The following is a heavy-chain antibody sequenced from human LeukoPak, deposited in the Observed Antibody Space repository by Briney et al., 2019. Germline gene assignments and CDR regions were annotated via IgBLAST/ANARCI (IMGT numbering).Heavy chain of an antibody. Sequence: GGSLRLSCAASGFTFSSYAMSWVRQAPGKGLEWVSAISGSGGSTYYADSVEGRFTISRDNSKNTLYLQMNSLRAEDTAVYYCAKDIGSGAYSSSWYGPEYFQHWGQGTLVTVSS. V-gene: IGHV3-23*01. CDR3: AKDIGSGAYSSSWYGPEYFQH. CDR2: ISGSGGST. D-gene: IGHD6-13*01. J-gene: IGHJ1*01. CDR1: GFTFSSYA.